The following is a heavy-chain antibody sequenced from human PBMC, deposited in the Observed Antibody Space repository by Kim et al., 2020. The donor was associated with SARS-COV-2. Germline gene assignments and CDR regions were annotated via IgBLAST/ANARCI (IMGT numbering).Heavy chain of an antibody. Sequence: KLQGRVTITADESTSTAYMELSSLRSEDTAVYYCARIHGSGSYYVDAFDIWGQGTMVTVSS. J-gene: IGHJ3*02. CDR3: ARIHGSGSYYVDAFDI. V-gene: IGHV1-69*01. D-gene: IGHD3-10*01.